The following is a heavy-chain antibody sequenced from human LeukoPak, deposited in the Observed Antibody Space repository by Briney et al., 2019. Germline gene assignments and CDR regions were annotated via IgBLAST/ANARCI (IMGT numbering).Heavy chain of an antibody. V-gene: IGHV3-23*01. CDR2: ISDSGDAT. Sequence: GGSLRPSFEASGFTFSNFARNWFRQAPGRGLGWVSAISDSGDATYYADSVKGQFTISRDNSKSTLYLQMNNLRAEDTALYYCAKERGHSKPFDYWGQGTLVTVSS. J-gene: IGHJ4*02. CDR1: GFTFSNFA. D-gene: IGHD4-23*01. CDR3: AKERGHSKPFDY.